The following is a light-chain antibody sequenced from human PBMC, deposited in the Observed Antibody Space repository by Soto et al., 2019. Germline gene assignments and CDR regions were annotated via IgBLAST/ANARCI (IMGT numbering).Light chain of an antibody. CDR1: QSVGSS. J-gene: IGKJ1*01. CDR2: GAS. V-gene: IGKV3-15*01. Sequence: EIVMTQSPATLSVSPGERATLSCRASQSVGSSLAWYQQKPGQAPRLLIYGASTRATGIPARFSGSGSGTEVTLTISSLQSEDFAVYYCQQYSNWPPWTFGQGTKVELK. CDR3: QQYSNWPPWT.